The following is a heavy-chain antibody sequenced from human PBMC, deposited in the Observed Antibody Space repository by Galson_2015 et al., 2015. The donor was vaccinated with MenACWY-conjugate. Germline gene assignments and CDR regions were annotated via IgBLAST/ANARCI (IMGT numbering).Heavy chain of an antibody. V-gene: IGHV3-74*01. CDR2: IKADGSFS. D-gene: IGHD1-1*01. CDR1: GFTFNNYW. Sequence: SGFTFNNYWMHWVRQPPGKGLEWISYIKADGSFSNYADSVKGRFTISTDNAKNMVYLLMDGLGDEDTAVYFCARDNNWSFDSWGQGTLVTVSS. CDR3: ARDNNWSFDS. J-gene: IGHJ4*02.